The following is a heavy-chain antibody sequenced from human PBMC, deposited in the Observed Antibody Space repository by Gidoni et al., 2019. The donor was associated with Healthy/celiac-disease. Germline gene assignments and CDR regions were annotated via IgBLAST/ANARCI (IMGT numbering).Heavy chain of an antibody. V-gene: IGHV3-23*04. Sequence: EVPPVDSGGGLVQPGGSLRLSFAASGFTLSSYAMSGVRQGPGKGLEWVSTSSGSGGSTYHADSVKGRFTISRDNSKNTVYLQMNSLRADDTAVYYCAKGMAGELSPIDYWGQGTLVTVSS. CDR2: SSGSGGST. J-gene: IGHJ4*02. CDR3: AKGMAGELSPIDY. D-gene: IGHD3-16*02. CDR1: GFTLSSYA.